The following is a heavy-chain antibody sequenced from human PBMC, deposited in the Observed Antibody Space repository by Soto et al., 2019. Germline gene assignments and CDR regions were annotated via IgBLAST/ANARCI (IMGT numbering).Heavy chain of an antibody. CDR3: ARRWSVAVAKPGNWFDP. V-gene: IGHV4-39*01. J-gene: IGHJ5*02. CDR1: GGSISSSSYY. CDR2: IYYSGST. Sequence: SETLSLTCTVSGGSISSSSYYWGWIRQPPGKGLEWIGSIYYSGSTYYNPSLKSRVTISVDTSKNQFSLKLSSVTAADTAVYYCARRWSVAVAKPGNWFDPWGQGTLVTVSS. D-gene: IGHD3-3*01.